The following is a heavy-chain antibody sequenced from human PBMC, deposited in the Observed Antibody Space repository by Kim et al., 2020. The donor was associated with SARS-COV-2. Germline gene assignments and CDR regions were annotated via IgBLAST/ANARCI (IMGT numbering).Heavy chain of an antibody. D-gene: IGHD3-22*01. J-gene: IGHJ5*02. V-gene: IGHV1-24*01. Sequence: ASVKVSCKVSGYTLTELSMHWVRQAPGKGLEWMGGFDPEDGETIYAQKFQGRVTMTEDTSTDTAYMELSSLRSEDTAVYYCATGPIYYDSSGSEFDPWGRGTLVTVSS. CDR2: FDPEDGET. CDR1: GYTLTELS. CDR3: ATGPIYYDSSGSEFDP.